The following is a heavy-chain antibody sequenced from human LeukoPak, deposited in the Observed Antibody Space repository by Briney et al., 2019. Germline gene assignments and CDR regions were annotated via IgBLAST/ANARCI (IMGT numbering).Heavy chain of an antibody. V-gene: IGHV3-23*01. CDR3: AKGSSESWYYYYMDV. J-gene: IGHJ6*03. CDR2: IRDSDDSA. CDR1: GFSSSNYA. D-gene: IGHD6-13*01. Sequence: GGSLRLSCAASGFSSSNYAMNWVRQAPGKGLVWVSGIRDSDDSAYHADSVKGRFTISRDKSKNTLYLQMNSLRAEDTAVYYCAKGSSESWYYYYMDVWGKGTTVTVSS.